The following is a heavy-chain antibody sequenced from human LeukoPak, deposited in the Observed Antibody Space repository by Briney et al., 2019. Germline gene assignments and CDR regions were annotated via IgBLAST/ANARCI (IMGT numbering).Heavy chain of an antibody. D-gene: IGHD5-24*01. CDR3: ARARDEPYGMDV. J-gene: IGHJ6*02. V-gene: IGHV4-61*01. Sequence: SETLSLTCTVSGGSVSSGSYYWGWIRQPPGKGLEWIGYIYYSGSTNYNPSLKSRVTISVDTSKNQFSLKLSSVTAADTAVYYCARARDEPYGMDVWGQGTTVTVSS. CDR2: IYYSGST. CDR1: GGSVSSGSYY.